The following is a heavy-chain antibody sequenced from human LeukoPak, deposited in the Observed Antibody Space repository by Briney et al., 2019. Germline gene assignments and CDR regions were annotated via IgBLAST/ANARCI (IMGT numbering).Heavy chain of an antibody. D-gene: IGHD1-1*01. CDR3: ARAYNWNDDAFDY. V-gene: IGHV3-20*04. CDR1: GFNFEDYG. Sequence: SGGSLRLSCEASGFNFEDYGMNWVRQAPGRGPEWVSGLTWNSKSIGYADSEKGRFTISRDNAKNSLYLQMDSLRAEDTALYYCARAYNWNDDAFDYWGQGTLVTVSS. J-gene: IGHJ4*02. CDR2: LTWNSKSI.